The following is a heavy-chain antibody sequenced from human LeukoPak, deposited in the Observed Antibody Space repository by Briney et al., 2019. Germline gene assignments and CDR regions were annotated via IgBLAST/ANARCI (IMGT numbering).Heavy chain of an antibody. CDR1: GFTFDDYA. J-gene: IGHJ6*03. CDR3: AKDIGGYMDV. Sequence: GGSLRLSCAASGFTFDDYAMHWVRQAPGKGLEWVSLISWDGGSTYYADSVKGRFTISRDNSKNSLYLQMNSLRAEDTALYYCAKDIGGYMDVWGKGTTVTVSS. D-gene: IGHD4-23*01. CDR2: ISWDGGST. V-gene: IGHV3-43D*03.